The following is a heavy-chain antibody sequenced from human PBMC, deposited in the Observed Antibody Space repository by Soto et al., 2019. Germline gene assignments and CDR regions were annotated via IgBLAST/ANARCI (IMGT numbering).Heavy chain of an antibody. J-gene: IGHJ6*02. Sequence: NPSETLSLTCTVSGGSISSYYWSWIRQPAGKGLEWIGRIYTSGSTNYNPSLKSRVTMSVDTSKNQFSLKLSSVTAADTAVYYCARELYDFWSGTPSYGMDVWGQGTTVTVSS. CDR1: GGSISSYY. D-gene: IGHD3-3*01. CDR2: IYTSGST. V-gene: IGHV4-4*07. CDR3: ARELYDFWSGTPSYGMDV.